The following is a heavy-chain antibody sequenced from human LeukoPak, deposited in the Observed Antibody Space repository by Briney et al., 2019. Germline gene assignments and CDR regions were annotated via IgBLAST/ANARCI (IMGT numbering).Heavy chain of an antibody. CDR1: GFTFSSYG. Sequence: GGSLRLSCAASGFTFSSYGMHWVRQAPGKGLEWVAFIRYDGSNKYYADSVKGRFTISRDNSKNTLYLQMNSLRAEDTAVYYCAKDPVTTSYYYYYYMDVWGKGTTVTISS. D-gene: IGHD4-17*01. J-gene: IGHJ6*03. CDR2: IRYDGSNK. CDR3: AKDPVTTSYYYYYYMDV. V-gene: IGHV3-30*02.